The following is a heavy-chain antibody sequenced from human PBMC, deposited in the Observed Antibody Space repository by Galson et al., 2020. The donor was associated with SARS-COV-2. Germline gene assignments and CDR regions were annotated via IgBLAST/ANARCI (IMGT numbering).Heavy chain of an antibody. D-gene: IGHD2-2*01. V-gene: IGHV4-61*02. CDR3: AREVGRYCSSTSCYPFYYYMDV. J-gene: IGHJ6*03. CDR1: GGSISSGSYY. Sequence: SETLSLTCTVSGGSISSGSYYWSWIRQPAGKGLEWIGRIYTSGSTNYNPSLKSRVTISVDTSKNQFSLKLSSVTAADTAVYYCAREVGRYCSSTSCYPFYYYMDVWGKGTTVTVSS. CDR2: IYTSGST.